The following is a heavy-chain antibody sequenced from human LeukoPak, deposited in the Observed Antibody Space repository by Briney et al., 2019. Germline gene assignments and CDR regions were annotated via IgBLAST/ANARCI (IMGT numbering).Heavy chain of an antibody. Sequence: GGSLRLSCAASGFIFRNYGMHWVRQAPGKGLEWVAFIRNDGSTIFYADSVKGRFTISRDNSKNTLYLQMSSLRDEDTAVYYCVKDTGRGDFWGQGTQVTVSS. D-gene: IGHD1-14*01. V-gene: IGHV3-30*02. CDR1: GFIFRNYG. J-gene: IGHJ4*02. CDR3: VKDTGRGDF. CDR2: IRNDGSTI.